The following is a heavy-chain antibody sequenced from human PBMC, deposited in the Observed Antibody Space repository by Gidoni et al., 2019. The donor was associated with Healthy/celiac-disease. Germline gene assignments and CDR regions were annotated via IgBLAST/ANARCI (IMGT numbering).Heavy chain of an antibody. Sequence: SYGMHWVRQAPGKGLEWVAVISYDGSNKYYADSVKGRFTISRDNSKNTLYLQMNSLRAEDTAVYYCAKFRQQWLVHDAFDIWGQGTMVTVSS. CDR3: AKFRQQWLVHDAFDI. CDR2: ISYDGSNK. V-gene: IGHV3-30*18. D-gene: IGHD6-19*01. CDR1: SYG. J-gene: IGHJ3*02.